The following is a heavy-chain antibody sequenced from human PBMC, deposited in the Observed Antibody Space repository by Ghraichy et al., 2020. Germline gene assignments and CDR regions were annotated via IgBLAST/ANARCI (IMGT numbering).Heavy chain of an antibody. J-gene: IGHJ3*02. CDR1: GDSISSYY. V-gene: IGHV4-59*01. Sequence: SETLSLTCTVSGDSISSYYWSWIRQPPGKGLEWLGYIYYTGSTNYDPYLKSRVTISIDTSKTQFSLKLSSVTPADTAMYYCARDRRISTAPNDAFDIWGQGTMVTVSS. CDR3: ARDRRISTAPNDAFDI. D-gene: IGHD2/OR15-2a*01. CDR2: IYYTGST.